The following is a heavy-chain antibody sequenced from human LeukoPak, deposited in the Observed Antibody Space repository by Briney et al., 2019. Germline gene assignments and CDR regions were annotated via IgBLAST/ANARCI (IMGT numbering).Heavy chain of an antibody. CDR1: GFTFSSYA. CDR2: ISGSGGST. CDR3: AKHLGVLEQWLVHHFDY. Sequence: PGGSLRLSCAASGFTFSSYAMSWVRQAPGKGLEWVSAISGSGGSTYYADSVKGRFTISRDNSKNTLYLQMNSLRAEDTAVYYCAKHLGVLEQWLVHHFDYWGQGTLVTVS. V-gene: IGHV3-23*01. D-gene: IGHD6-19*01. J-gene: IGHJ4*02.